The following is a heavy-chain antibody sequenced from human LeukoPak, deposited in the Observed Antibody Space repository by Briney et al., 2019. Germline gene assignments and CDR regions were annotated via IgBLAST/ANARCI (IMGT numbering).Heavy chain of an antibody. CDR2: IYSGGST. V-gene: IGHV3-53*01. D-gene: IGHD2-8*01. CDR1: GFTVSSNY. CDR3: AAAIVLMVYAPGH. J-gene: IGHJ4*02. Sequence: GGSLRLSCAASGFTVSSNYMSWVRQAPGKGLEWVSVIYSGGSTYYADSVKGRFTISRHNSKNTLYLQMNSLRAEDTAVYYCAAAIVLMVYAPGHWGQGTLVTVSS.